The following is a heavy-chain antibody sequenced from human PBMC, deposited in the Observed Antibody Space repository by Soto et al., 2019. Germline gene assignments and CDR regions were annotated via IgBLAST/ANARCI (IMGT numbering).Heavy chain of an antibody. V-gene: IGHV3-23*01. CDR3: AGGLITVAGIRNY. D-gene: IGHD6-19*01. CDR2: ISGSGGST. CDR1: GFTFSSYA. Sequence: QPGGSLRLSCAASGFTFSSYAMSWVRQAPGKGLEWVSAISGSGGSTYYADSVKGRFTISRDNAKNTLYLQMNSLRADDTAVYYWAGGLITVAGIRNYWGPGTLVTVSS. J-gene: IGHJ4*02.